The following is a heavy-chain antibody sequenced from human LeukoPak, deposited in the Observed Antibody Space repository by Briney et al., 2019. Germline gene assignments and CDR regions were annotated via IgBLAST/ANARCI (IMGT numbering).Heavy chain of an antibody. J-gene: IGHJ4*02. V-gene: IGHV1-69*13. CDR3: AREESDSSSDY. D-gene: IGHD6-6*01. CDR1: GYTFTSYD. CDR2: IIPIFGTA. Sequence: SVKVSCKASGYTFTSYDINWVRQATGQGLEWMGGIIPIFGTANYAQKFQGRVTITADESTSTAYMELSSLRSEDTAVYYCAREESDSSSDYWGQGTLVTVSS.